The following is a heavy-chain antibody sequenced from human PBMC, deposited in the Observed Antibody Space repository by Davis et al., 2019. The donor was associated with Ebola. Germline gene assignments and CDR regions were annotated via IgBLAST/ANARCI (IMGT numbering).Heavy chain of an antibody. CDR3: ARDRRAGVSMT. J-gene: IGHJ4*02. Sequence: GESLKISCAASGFTFSSYSMSWVRQAPGKGLEWVANIKQDGSEKYYVDSVKGRFTISRDNAKNSLYLQMNSLRAEDTAVYYCARDRRAGVSMTWGQGTLVTVSS. CDR2: IKQDGSEK. V-gene: IGHV3-7*01. D-gene: IGHD2-21*02. CDR1: GFTFSSYS.